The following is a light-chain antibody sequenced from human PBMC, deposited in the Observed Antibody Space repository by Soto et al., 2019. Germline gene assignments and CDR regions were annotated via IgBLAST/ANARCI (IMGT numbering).Light chain of an antibody. CDR1: QSVSSSY. V-gene: IGKV3-20*01. CDR3: QQYGSSPWT. CDR2: GAS. J-gene: IGKJ1*01. Sequence: EIVLTQSPGTLSLSPGERATLSCRASQSVSSSYLAWYQPKPGQAPRLLIYGASSRATGIPDRFSGSGSGTDFTLTISRLEPEDFAVYYYQQYGSSPWTFGQGTKV.